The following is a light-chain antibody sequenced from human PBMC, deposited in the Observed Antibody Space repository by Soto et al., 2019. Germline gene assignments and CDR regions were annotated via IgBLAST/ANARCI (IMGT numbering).Light chain of an antibody. CDR2: DAS. CDR3: QQYHSYWT. Sequence: AIRMTQSPSSFSASTGDRVTITCRASQGISSYLALYQQKPGKAPKLLIYDASTFESGVPSRFSGSGSGTEFTLTISTLQPDDFAIYYCQQYHSYWTFGQGTKVDIK. CDR1: QGISSY. J-gene: IGKJ1*01. V-gene: IGKV1-8*01.